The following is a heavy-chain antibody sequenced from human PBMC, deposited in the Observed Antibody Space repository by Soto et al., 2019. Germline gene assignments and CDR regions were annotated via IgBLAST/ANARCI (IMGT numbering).Heavy chain of an antibody. J-gene: IGHJ6*02. CDR3: ARDYEDSRSFFHYSYGMDV. D-gene: IGHD6-6*01. V-gene: IGHV3-48*03. CDR2: ISPSGRTT. CDR1: GFSFSNYE. Sequence: PGGSLRLSCTASGFSFSNYEFNWVRQAPGKGLEWVSYISPSGRTTYFADSVKGRFTISRDNAQNSLYLQMDSLRAEDTAVYYCARDYEDSRSFFHYSYGMDVWGQGTTVTVSS.